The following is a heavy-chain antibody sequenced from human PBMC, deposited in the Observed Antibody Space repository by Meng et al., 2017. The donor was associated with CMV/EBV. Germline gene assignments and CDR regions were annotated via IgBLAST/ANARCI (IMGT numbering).Heavy chain of an antibody. CDR2: IRSKAYGGTT. D-gene: IGHD3-3*01. CDR3: TRERGVVILGYYYYYGMDV. V-gene: IGHV3-49*04. CDR1: GFTFSSYS. Sequence: GESLKISCAASGFTFSSYSMNWVRQAPGKGLEWVGFIRSKAYGGTTEYAASVKGRFTISRDDSKSIAYLQMNSLKTEDTAVYYCTRERGVVILGYYYYYGMDVWGQGTTVTVSS. J-gene: IGHJ6*02.